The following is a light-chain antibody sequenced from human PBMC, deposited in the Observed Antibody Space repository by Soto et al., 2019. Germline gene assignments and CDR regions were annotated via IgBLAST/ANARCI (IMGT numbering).Light chain of an antibody. V-gene: IGLV2-14*03. CDR3: ASWTTSTTMI. CDR2: DVN. J-gene: IGLJ2*01. Sequence: QSVLTQPASVSGSPGQSITISCTGTSSDFGAYNFVSWYQQHPDKAPKLMLYDVNIRPSGVSNRFSGSKSGNTASLAISGLQAEDEADYYCASWTTSTTMIFGGGTQLTVL. CDR1: SSDFGAYNF.